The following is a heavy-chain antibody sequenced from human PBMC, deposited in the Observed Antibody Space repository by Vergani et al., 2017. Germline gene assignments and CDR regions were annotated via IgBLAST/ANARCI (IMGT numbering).Heavy chain of an antibody. V-gene: IGHV3-23*01. CDR2: ISGSGGST. Sequence: EVQLLESGGGLVQPGGSLRLSCAASGFTFSSYAMSWVRQAPGKGLEWVSAISGSGGSTYYADSVKGRFTISRDNSKNTLYLQMNSLRAEDTAVYYCACHVLRFLDWLVYWNYWGQGTLVTVSS. D-gene: IGHD3-3*01. CDR1: GFTFSSYA. J-gene: IGHJ4*02. CDR3: ACHVLRFLDWLVYWNY.